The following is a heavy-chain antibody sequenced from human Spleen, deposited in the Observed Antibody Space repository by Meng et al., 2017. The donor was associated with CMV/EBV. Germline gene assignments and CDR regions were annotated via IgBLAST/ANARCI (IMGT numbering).Heavy chain of an antibody. V-gene: IGHV3-13*01. CDR2: IGTAGDT. J-gene: IGHJ5*02. CDR1: GFTFSSND. Sequence: GESLKISCAASGFTFSSNDMHWVRQTTGKGLEWVSAIGTAGDTYYPGSVKGRFTISRDNAKNSLYLQMNSLRAEDTAVYYCARDLDYDFWNPEGWFDPWGQGTLVTVSS. CDR3: ARDLDYDFWNPEGWFDP. D-gene: IGHD3-3*01.